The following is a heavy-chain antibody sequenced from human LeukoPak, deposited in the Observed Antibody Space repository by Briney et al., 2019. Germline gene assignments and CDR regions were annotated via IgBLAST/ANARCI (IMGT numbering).Heavy chain of an antibody. D-gene: IGHD5-24*01. J-gene: IGHJ5*02. CDR2: VDPEDGET. V-gene: IGHV1-69-2*01. CDR3: ATGERATTAGWFDP. Sequence: ASVKVSCKVSGYTFTDYYMHWVQQAPGKGLEWMGLVDPEDGETIYAEKFQGRVTITADTSTDTAYMELSSPRSEDTAVYYCATGERATTAGWFDPWGQGTLVTVSS. CDR1: GYTFTDYY.